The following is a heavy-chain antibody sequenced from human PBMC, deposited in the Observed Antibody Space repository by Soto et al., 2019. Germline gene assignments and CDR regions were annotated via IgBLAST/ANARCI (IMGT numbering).Heavy chain of an antibody. V-gene: IGHV4-34*01. D-gene: IGHD1-7*01. CDR2: INHSGST. J-gene: IGHJ4*02. CDR1: GGSFSGYY. Sequence: SETLSLTCAVYGGSFSGYYWSWIRQPPGKGLEWIGEINHSGSTNYNPSPKSRVTISVDTSKNQFSLKLSSVTAADTAVYYCARDRRYNWNYRAVLDYWGQGTLDTVSS. CDR3: ARDRRYNWNYRAVLDY.